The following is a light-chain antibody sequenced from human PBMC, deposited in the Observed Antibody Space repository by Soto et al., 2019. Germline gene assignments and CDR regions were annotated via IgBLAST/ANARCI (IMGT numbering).Light chain of an antibody. Sequence: EIVLTQSPGTLSLSPGERATLSCRASQSVSNYYLAWYQQKPGQAPRLLIYGASSRATGIPDRFSGSGSGTDFTLTISRLEPEDFAVYYCQQYGSSLSLTFGQGTRLEIK. CDR3: QQYGSSLSLT. CDR2: GAS. J-gene: IGKJ5*01. CDR1: QSVSNYY. V-gene: IGKV3-20*01.